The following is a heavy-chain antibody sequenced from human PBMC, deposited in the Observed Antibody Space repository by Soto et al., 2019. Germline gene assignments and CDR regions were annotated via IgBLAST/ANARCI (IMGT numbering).Heavy chain of an antibody. Sequence: ASVKVSCKASGYTFTGYYMHWVRQAPGQGLEWMGWINPNSGGTNYAQKFQGRVTMTRDTSISTAYMELSRLRSDDTAVYYCATFFTGYYSDHYFFDYWGQGTLVAVSS. V-gene: IGHV1-2*02. D-gene: IGHD3-9*01. CDR3: ATFFTGYYSDHYFFDY. J-gene: IGHJ4*02. CDR2: INPNSGGT. CDR1: GYTFTGYY.